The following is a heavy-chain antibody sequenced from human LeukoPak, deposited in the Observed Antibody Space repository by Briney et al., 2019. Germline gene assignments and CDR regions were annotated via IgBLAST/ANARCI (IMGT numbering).Heavy chain of an antibody. CDR3: ARDLAWDAFDI. CDR1: RFNFTNYY. V-gene: IGHV3-21*01. CDR2: IHSSSGSI. J-gene: IGHJ3*02. Sequence: GGSLRLSCAAPRFNFTNYYMNSVRQAPGKGLEWVSSIHSSSGSIYYADSLKGRFTISRDNAKNSLYLQMNSLRAEDTAVYYCARDLAWDAFDIWGQGTMVTVSS.